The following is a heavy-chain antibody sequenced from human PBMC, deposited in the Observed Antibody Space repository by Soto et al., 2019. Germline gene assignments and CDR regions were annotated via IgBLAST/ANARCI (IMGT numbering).Heavy chain of an antibody. Sequence: GSLRLSCAASGFTFSSYAMHWVRQAPGKGLEWVAVISYDGSNKYYADSVKGRFTISRDNSKNTLYLQMNSLRAEDTAVYYCARDSPDYYDSSGYYQGFYWGQGTLVTVSS. CDR3: ARDSPDYYDSSGYYQGFY. J-gene: IGHJ4*02. CDR2: ISYDGSNK. D-gene: IGHD3-22*01. CDR1: GFTFSSYA. V-gene: IGHV3-30-3*01.